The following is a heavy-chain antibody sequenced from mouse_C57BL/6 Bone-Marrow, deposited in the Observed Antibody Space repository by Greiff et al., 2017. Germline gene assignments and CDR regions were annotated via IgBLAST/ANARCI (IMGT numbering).Heavy chain of an antibody. D-gene: IGHD2-4*01. V-gene: IGHV1-39*01. CDR1: GYSFTDYN. J-gene: IGHJ3*01. CDR3: AREEDIYYDPAWFAY. Sequence: EVQLMESGPELVKPGASVKISCKASGYSFTDYNMNWVKQSNGKSLEWIGVINPNYGTTSYNQKFKGKATLTVDQSSSTAYMQLNSLTSEDSAVYYCAREEDIYYDPAWFAYWGQGTLVTVSA. CDR2: INPNYGTT.